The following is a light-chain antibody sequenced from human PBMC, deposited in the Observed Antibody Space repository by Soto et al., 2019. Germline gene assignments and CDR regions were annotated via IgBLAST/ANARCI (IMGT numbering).Light chain of an antibody. V-gene: IGKV3-20*01. CDR3: QQYRSSVLT. CDR1: QSVSNSY. CDR2: DAS. J-gene: IGKJ4*01. Sequence: EIVLTQSPGTVSLSPGERATLSCRASQSVSNSYLAWYQQKPGQAHRLLIYDASSRATGIPDRFSGSGSGTDFTLTISRLEPEDFAVYYCQQYRSSVLTFRGGTKVEIK.